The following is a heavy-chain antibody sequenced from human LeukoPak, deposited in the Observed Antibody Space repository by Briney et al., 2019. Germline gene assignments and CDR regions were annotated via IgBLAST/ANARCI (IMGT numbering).Heavy chain of an antibody. CDR3: ARVAGYGVIFDY. J-gene: IGHJ4*02. Sequence: GGSLRLSCAASGFTFSSYGMHWVRQAPGKGLEWVAVIWYDGSNKYYADSVKGRFTISRDNSKNTLYLQMNSPRAEDTAVYYCARVAGYGVIFDYWGQGTLVTVSS. CDR1: GFTFSSYG. V-gene: IGHV3-30*19. CDR2: IWYDGSNK. D-gene: IGHD4-17*01.